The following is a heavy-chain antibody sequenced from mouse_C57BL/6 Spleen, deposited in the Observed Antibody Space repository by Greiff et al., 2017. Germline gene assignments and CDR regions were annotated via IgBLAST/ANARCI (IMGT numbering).Heavy chain of an antibody. Sequence: EVQLQESGGDLVKPGGSLKLSCAASGFTFSSYGMSWVRQTPDKRLEWVATISSGGSYTYYPDSVKGRFTISRDNAKNTLYLQMSSLKSEDTAMYYCARKGVTTVVDYFDYWGQGTTLTVSS. CDR2: ISSGGSYT. CDR3: ARKGVTTVVDYFDY. CDR1: GFTFSSYG. D-gene: IGHD1-1*01. V-gene: IGHV5-6*01. J-gene: IGHJ2*01.